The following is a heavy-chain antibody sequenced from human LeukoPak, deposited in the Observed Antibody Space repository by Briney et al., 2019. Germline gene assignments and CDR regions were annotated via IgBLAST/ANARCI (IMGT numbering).Heavy chain of an antibody. CDR3: ARTGDYGDYFYFDY. CDR2: IYYSGST. Sequence: SETLSLTCTVSGGSISGSSYYWGWIRQPPGKGLEWIGYIYYSGSTNYNPSLKSRVTISVDTSKNQFSLKLSSVTAADTAVYYCARTGDYGDYFYFDYWGQGTLVTVSS. V-gene: IGHV4-61*05. CDR1: GGSISGSSYY. D-gene: IGHD4-17*01. J-gene: IGHJ4*02.